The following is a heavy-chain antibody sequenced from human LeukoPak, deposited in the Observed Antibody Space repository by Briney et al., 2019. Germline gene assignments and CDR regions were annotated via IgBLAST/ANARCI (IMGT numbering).Heavy chain of an antibody. CDR3: AKTTAGYSSGRYPGWPVDY. CDR1: GFTFGSYA. CDR2: ISGSGGST. D-gene: IGHD6-19*01. Sequence: PGGPLRLSCAASGFTFGSYAMYWVRQAPGKGLEWVSGISGSGGSTFYADSVKGRFTISRDNSENTVYLQMNSLRADDTAVYYCAKTTAGYSSGRYPGWPVDYWGRGTLVTVSS. J-gene: IGHJ4*02. V-gene: IGHV3-23*01.